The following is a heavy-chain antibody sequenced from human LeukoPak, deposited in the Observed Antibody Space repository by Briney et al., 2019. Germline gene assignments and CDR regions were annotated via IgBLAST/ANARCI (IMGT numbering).Heavy chain of an antibody. CDR1: GYTLTELS. D-gene: IGHD2-15*01. Sequence: ASVKVSCKVSGYTLTELSMHWVRRAPGKGLEWMGGIIPIFGTANYAQKFQGRVTITADESTSTAYMELSSLRSEDTAVYYCARVPSYCSGGSCYLEWGQGTLVTVSS. V-gene: IGHV1-69*13. CDR2: IIPIFGTA. J-gene: IGHJ4*02. CDR3: ARVPSYCSGGSCYLE.